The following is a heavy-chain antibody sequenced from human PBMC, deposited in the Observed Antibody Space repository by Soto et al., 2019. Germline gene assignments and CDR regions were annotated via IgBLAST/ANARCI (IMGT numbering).Heavy chain of an antibody. V-gene: IGHV5-51*01. J-gene: IGHJ4*02. D-gene: IGHD2-15*01. CDR2: IKPGGSDL. CDR3: ARQIPYIRDF. CDR1: GYRLDAAW. Sequence: ESLKISCKGVGYRLDAAWIGWVRQMPGKGLEWMGIIKPGGSDLRYSPSFRGQVTISADAAVNTAYLQWDSLKASDTAMLYRARQIPYIRDFCGQGTPVTVSA.